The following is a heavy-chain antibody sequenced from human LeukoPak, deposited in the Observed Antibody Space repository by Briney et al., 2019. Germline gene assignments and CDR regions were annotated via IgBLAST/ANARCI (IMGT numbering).Heavy chain of an antibody. D-gene: IGHD6-19*01. CDR3: ARRSGWYSGLNWFDP. CDR1: GYSFTSYW. CDR2: IYPGDSVT. V-gene: IGHV5-51*01. J-gene: IGHJ5*02. Sequence: GESLKISCNGSGYSFTSYWIGWVRQMPGKGLEWMGIIYPGDSVTRYSPSFQGQVTISADKSISTAYLQWSSLKASDTAMYYCARRSGWYSGLNWFDPWGQGTLVTVSS.